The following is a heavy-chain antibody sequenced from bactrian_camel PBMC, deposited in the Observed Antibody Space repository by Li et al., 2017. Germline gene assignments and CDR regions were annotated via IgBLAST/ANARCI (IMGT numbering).Heavy chain of an antibody. CDR3: VRGDWRDGFRT. V-gene: IGHV3S53*01. Sequence: QLVESGGGAVQAGGSLRLSCAATGATANNYCMAWFRRTPGKERDFVSAIDTDGTTKYADSVKGRFTISRDNSKNTLYLQLNNLKTEDTAMYSCVRGDWRDGFRTRGQGTQVTVS. CDR1: GATANNYC. D-gene: IGHD5*01. J-gene: IGHJ4*01. CDR2: IDTDGTT.